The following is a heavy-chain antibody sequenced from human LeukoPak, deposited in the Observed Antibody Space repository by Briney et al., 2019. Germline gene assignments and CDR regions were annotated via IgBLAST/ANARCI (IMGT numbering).Heavy chain of an antibody. Sequence: ASVKISCKASGYTFTSYAMHWVRQAPGQRLEWMGWINAGNGNTKYSQKFQGRVTITRDTSASTAYMELSSLRSEDTAVYYCAREYSSSRRAGPGVDPRGQGTLVTVSS. CDR2: INAGNGNT. CDR1: GYTFTSYA. V-gene: IGHV1-3*01. J-gene: IGHJ5*02. CDR3: AREYSSSRRAGPGVDP. D-gene: IGHD6-13*01.